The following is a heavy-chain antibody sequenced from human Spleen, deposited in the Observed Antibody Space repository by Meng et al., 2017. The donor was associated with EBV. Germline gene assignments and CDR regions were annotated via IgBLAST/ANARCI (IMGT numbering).Heavy chain of an antibody. D-gene: IGHD1-26*01. V-gene: IGHV1-69*01. J-gene: IGHJ4*02. Sequence: VQLVQAGGEVKKPGSWVKVSCKASGGTFISYSIGWVRQAPGQGLEWMGGIIPIFGTTNYAQKFQGRVTITADESANTAYMELSSLRSEDTAVYYCVRERGATAVLGYWGQGTLVTVSS. CDR2: IIPIFGTT. CDR1: GGTFISYS. CDR3: VRERGATAVLGY.